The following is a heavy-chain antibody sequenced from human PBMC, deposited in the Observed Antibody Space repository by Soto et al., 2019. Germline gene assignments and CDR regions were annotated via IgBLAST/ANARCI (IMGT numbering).Heavy chain of an antibody. D-gene: IGHD5-18*01. CDR2: INAGNGNT. J-gene: IGHJ3*02. V-gene: IGHV1-3*01. CDR1: GYTFTSYA. Sequence: ASVKVSCKASGYTFTSYAMHWVRQAPGQRLEWMGWINAGNGNTKYPQKFQGRVTITRDTSASTAYMELSSLRSEDTAVYYCARDQGYSYGYPHDAFDIWGQGTMVTVSS. CDR3: ARDQGYSYGYPHDAFDI.